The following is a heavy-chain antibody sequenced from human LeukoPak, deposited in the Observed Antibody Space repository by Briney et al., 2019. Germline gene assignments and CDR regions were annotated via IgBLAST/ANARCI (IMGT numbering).Heavy chain of an antibody. CDR1: GGSFSGYY. CDR2: IRSKPYGGTT. Sequence: LSLTCAVYGGSFSGYYWSWFRQAPGKGLEWVGVIRSKPYGGTTEYAASVQGRFTISRDDSKTIAYLQMNSLKTEDTAVYYCTRSGYSSNWSYYFDYWGQGTLVTVSS. J-gene: IGHJ4*01. V-gene: IGHV3-49*03. D-gene: IGHD6-13*01. CDR3: TRSGYSSNWSYYFDY.